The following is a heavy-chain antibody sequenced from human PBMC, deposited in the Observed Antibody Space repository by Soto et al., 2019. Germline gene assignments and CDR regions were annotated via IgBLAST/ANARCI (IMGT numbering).Heavy chain of an antibody. V-gene: IGHV3-21*01. J-gene: IGHJ4*02. D-gene: IGHD3-10*01. CDR2: ITSSSSYI. Sequence: TGGSLRLSCAASGFTFSSYTLNWVRQAPGKGLEWVSSITSSSSYIYYADSVKGRFTISRDNAKNSLYLQMNSLRAEDTAVYFCATGGEFFDYWGQETLVTVSS. CDR3: ATGGEFFDY. CDR1: GFTFSSYT.